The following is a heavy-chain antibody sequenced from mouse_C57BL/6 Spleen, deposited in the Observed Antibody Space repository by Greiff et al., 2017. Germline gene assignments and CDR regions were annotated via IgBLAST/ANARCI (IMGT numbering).Heavy chain of an antibody. CDR2: IYPRSGNT. V-gene: IGHV1-81*01. D-gene: IGHD2-5*01. CDR3: ARSKSNYEKSAMDY. CDR1: GYTFTSYG. J-gene: IGHJ4*01. Sequence: QVHVKQSGAELARPGASVKLSCKASGYTFTSYGISWVKQRTGQGLEWIGEIYPRSGNTYYNEKFKGKATLTADKSSSTAYMELRSLTSEDSAVYFCARSKSNYEKSAMDYWGQGTSVTVSS.